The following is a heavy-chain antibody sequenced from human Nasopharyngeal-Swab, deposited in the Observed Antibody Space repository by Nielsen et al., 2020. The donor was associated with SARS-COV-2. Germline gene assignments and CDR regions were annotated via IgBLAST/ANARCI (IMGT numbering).Heavy chain of an antibody. J-gene: IGHJ4*02. Sequence: GGSLRLSCAASGFTFSSYGMHWVRRAPGKGLEWVAVISYDGSNKYYADSVKGRFTISRDNSKNTLYLQMNSLRAEDTAVYYCAKDVRLFPSPTVVTERGLDYWGQGTLVTVSS. CDR2: ISYDGSNK. CDR3: AKDVRLFPSPTVVTERGLDY. V-gene: IGHV3-30*18. CDR1: GFTFSSYG. D-gene: IGHD4-23*01.